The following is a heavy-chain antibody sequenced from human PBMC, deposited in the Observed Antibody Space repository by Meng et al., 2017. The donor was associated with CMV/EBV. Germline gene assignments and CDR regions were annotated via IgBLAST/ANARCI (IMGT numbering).Heavy chain of an antibody. CDR3: ARTAQGRNWFDP. D-gene: IGHD2-21*02. V-gene: IGHV1-46*01. CDR2: INPSGGST. Sequence: QVELVKLGAEGKKPGASVKVSCKASGYTFTSYYMHWVREAPGQGLEWMGIINPSGGSTSYAQKFQGRVTMTRDTSTSTVYMELSSLRSEDTAVYYCARTAQGRNWFDPWGQGTLVTVSS. J-gene: IGHJ5*02. CDR1: GYTFTSYY.